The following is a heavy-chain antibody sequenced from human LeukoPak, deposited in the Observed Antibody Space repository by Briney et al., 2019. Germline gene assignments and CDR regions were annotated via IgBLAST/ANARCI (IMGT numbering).Heavy chain of an antibody. J-gene: IGHJ6*03. Sequence: PSETLSLTCTVSGGSFSSGSYYWNWIRQPAGKGLEWIGRIHTSGSTDYNSSLKSRVTISADTSKNQFSLKVSSVTAADTAVYYCAREPNRPNMSGYYYYYMDVWGKGTTVTISS. D-gene: IGHD1-14*01. V-gene: IGHV4-61*02. CDR3: AREPNRPNMSGYYYYYMDV. CDR2: IHTSGST. CDR1: GGSFSSGSYY.